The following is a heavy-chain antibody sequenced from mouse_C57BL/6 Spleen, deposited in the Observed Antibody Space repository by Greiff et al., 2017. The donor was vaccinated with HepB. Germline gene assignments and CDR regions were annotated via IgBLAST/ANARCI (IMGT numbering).Heavy chain of an antibody. CDR1: GFNIKNTY. CDR3: ASNYYGSSLNWYFDV. CDR2: IDPANGNT. D-gene: IGHD1-1*01. Sequence: VQLQQSVAELVRPGASVKLSCTASGFNIKNTYMHWVKQTPEQGLEWIGRIDPANGNTKYAPKFQGKATITADTASNTAYLQLSSLTSEDTAIYYCASNYYGSSLNWYFDVWGTGTTVTVSS. J-gene: IGHJ1*03. V-gene: IGHV14-3*01.